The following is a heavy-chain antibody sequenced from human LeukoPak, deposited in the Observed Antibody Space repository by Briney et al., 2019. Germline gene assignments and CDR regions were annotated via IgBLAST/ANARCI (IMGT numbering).Heavy chain of an antibody. V-gene: IGHV3-21*01. Sequence: GESLRLSCAASGFTFSSYMMTWVRQAPGKGLEWVSSISSSSSYIYYADSVKGRFTISRDNAKNSLYLQMNSLRAEDTAVYYCVSSGILGYWGQGTLVTVSS. J-gene: IGHJ4*02. CDR1: GFTFSSYM. D-gene: IGHD3-10*01. CDR3: VSSGILGY. CDR2: ISSSSSYI.